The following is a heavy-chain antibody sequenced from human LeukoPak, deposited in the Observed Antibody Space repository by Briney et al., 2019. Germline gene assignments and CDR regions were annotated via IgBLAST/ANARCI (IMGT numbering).Heavy chain of an antibody. Sequence: GSLRLSCAASGFTFSSYGMHWVRQAPGKGLEWVAVIWYDGSNKYYADSVKGRFTISRDNSKNTLYLQMNSLRAEDTAVYYCARADYDFFFDYWGQGTLVTVSS. CDR2: IWYDGSNK. J-gene: IGHJ4*02. CDR1: GFTFSSYG. CDR3: ARADYDFFFDY. V-gene: IGHV3-33*01. D-gene: IGHD3-3*01.